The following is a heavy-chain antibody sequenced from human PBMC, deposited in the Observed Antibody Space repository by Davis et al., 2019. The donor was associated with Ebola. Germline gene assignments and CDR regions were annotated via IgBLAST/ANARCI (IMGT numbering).Heavy chain of an antibody. CDR2: INQDGDVR. D-gene: IGHD3-10*01. Sequence: PGGSLRLSCAASGFTFSSYSMNWVRQAPGKGLEWVANINQDGDVRYYVDSVKGRFTISRDNAKNSLYLQMNSLRTEDTAVYYCATRGSWGQGTLVTVSS. CDR1: GFTFSSYS. CDR3: ATRGS. J-gene: IGHJ5*02. V-gene: IGHV3-7*01.